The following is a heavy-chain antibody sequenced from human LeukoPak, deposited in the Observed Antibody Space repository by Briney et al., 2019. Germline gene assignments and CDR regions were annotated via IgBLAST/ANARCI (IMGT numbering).Heavy chain of an antibody. Sequence: SETLSLTCTVSGASISSGGYYWSWIRQHPGKGLEWIGYIYYSGSAYYNPSLKSRVTISVDTSKNQFSLKLSSVTAADTAVYYCARDSGYDFWSGYYWDYWGQGTLVTVSS. CDR3: ARDSGYDFWSGYYWDY. V-gene: IGHV4-31*03. D-gene: IGHD3-3*01. CDR1: GASISSGGYY. J-gene: IGHJ4*02. CDR2: IYYSGSA.